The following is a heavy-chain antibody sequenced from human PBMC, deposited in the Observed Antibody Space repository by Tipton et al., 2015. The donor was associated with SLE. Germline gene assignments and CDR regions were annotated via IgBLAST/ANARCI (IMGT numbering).Heavy chain of an antibody. CDR1: GGSISSYY. CDR2: IYYSGST. Sequence: TLSLTCTVSGGSISSYYWSWIRQPPGKGLEWIGYIYYSGSTNYNPSLKSRVTMSVDTSKNQFSLKLSSVTAADTAVYYCARGGLGVSYYYYMDVWGKGTTVTVSS. J-gene: IGHJ6*03. CDR3: ARGGLGVSYYYYMDV. V-gene: IGHV4-59*01. D-gene: IGHD1-26*01.